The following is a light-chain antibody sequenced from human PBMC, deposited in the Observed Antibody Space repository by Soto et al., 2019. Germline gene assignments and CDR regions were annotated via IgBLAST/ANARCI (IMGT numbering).Light chain of an antibody. Sequence: EIVLKQSPGTLSLSPGERATLSCRASQSVSSSYLAWYQQKPGQAPRLLIYGTSSRATGIPDRFSGSGSGTDFTLTISRLEPEDFAVYYCQQYGSSPRTFGQRTMADI. J-gene: IGKJ1*01. CDR2: GTS. CDR1: QSVSSSY. CDR3: QQYGSSPRT. V-gene: IGKV3-20*01.